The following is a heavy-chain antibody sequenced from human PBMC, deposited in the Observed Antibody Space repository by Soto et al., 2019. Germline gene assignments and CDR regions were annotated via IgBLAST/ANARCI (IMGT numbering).Heavy chain of an antibody. CDR1: GGPFGSSA. D-gene: IGHD3-16*01. J-gene: IGHJ3*01. Sequence: QVQLVQSGADVKKPGSSVKVSCKTSGGPFGSSAISWVRQAPAQGLAWMGEIMPVFDKANYAQNFQGRLTITADEPTGTVFMQLSSLGSEDTAVYFCARLRRDWGDAFDLWGLGTFVTVSS. CDR3: ARLRRDWGDAFDL. V-gene: IGHV1-69*01. CDR2: IMPVFDKA.